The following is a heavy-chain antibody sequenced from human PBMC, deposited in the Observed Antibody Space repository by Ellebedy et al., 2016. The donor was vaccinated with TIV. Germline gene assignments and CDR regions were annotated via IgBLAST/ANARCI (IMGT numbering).Heavy chain of an antibody. Sequence: PGGSLRLSCAASGFTFRTYNTYSMNWVRQAPGKGLEWVSYIGSRNNIIYYADSVKGRFTISRDNAKNSLYLQMNSLINENTAVYYCARGGGELLRYAFDIWGHGTMVTVSS. J-gene: IGHJ3*02. CDR1: GFTFRTYNTYS. CDR3: ARGGGELLRYAFDI. V-gene: IGHV3-48*02. D-gene: IGHD1-26*01. CDR2: IGSRNNII.